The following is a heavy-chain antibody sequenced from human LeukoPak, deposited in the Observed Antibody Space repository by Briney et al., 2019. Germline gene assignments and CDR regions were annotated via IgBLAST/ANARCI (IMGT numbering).Heavy chain of an antibody. J-gene: IGHJ4*02. CDR3: ARGSTRNFYDSSAGFDF. Sequence: PSETLSLTCNVSGASISTGTSYWGWIRQPPGKGLEWIGNIYYSGSTSYNPSLKSRVTISLDTSKNQFSLRLTSVTAADTAVYYCARGSTRNFYDSSAGFDFWGQGTLLTVSS. D-gene: IGHD3-22*01. CDR1: GASISTGTSY. V-gene: IGHV4-61*01. CDR2: IYYSGST.